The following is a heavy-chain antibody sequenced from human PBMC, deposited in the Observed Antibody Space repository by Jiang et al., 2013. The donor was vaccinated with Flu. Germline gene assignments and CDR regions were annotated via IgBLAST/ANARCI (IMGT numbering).Heavy chain of an antibody. J-gene: IGHJ6*02. CDR3: ARGAPGYDYSFDV. V-gene: IGHV4-59*08. CDR2: IFYSGTT. Sequence: GSGLVKPSETLSLTCMVSGGSINSYYWNWIRQPPGKGLEWIGYIFYSGTTNYNPSLKSRVTISVDTSKNQFSLRLTFVSAADTAVYYCARGAPGYDYSFDVWGQGTTVTVSS. CDR1: GGSINSYY.